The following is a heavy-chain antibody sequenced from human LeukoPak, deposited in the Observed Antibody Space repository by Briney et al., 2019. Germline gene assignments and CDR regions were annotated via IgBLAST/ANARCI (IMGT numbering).Heavy chain of an antibody. CDR3: AKEGAALEWLLPPTDY. J-gene: IGHJ4*02. CDR1: GFTVTSNY. CDR2: IRYDGSNK. V-gene: IGHV3-30*02. Sequence: GGTLRLSCAASGFTVTSNYVTWVRQAPGTGLEWVAFIRYDGSNKYYTDSVTGRFTISRDNSTNTLYLQMNSLRAEDTAVYYCAKEGAALEWLLPPTDYWGQGTLVTVSS. D-gene: IGHD3-3*01.